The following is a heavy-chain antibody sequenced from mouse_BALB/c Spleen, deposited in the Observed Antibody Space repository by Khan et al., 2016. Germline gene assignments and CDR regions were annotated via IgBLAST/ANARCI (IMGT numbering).Heavy chain of an antibody. CDR1: AFNIKDTF. D-gene: IGHD1-1*01. Sequence: VQLQQPGAELVKPGASVKLSCTASAFNIKDTFMHWVKQRPEQGLEWIGRIDPANGNTKYDPKFQGRATITADTSSNTAYLQLSSLTSEDTAVYYGARRCPIYYYGSSYGYWGQGTTLTVSS. J-gene: IGHJ2*01. CDR3: ARRCPIYYYGSSYGY. V-gene: IGHV14-3*02. CDR2: IDPANGNT.